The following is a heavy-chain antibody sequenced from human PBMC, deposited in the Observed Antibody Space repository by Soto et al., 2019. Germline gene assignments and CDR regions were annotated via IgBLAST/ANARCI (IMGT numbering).Heavy chain of an antibody. V-gene: IGHV4-61*08. CDR1: GGSISSGGYS. J-gene: IGHJ5*02. CDR2: FYYSGST. D-gene: IGHD3-3*01. CDR3: ARVGISIPGYDLWDGWFDP. Sequence: PSETLSLTCAVSGGSISSGGYSWSWIRQPPGKGLEWIGYFYYSGSTNYNLSLKSRVTISVATSKNQFSLKLRSVTAADTTVYHCARVGISIPGYDLWDGWFDPWGQGTLVTVSS.